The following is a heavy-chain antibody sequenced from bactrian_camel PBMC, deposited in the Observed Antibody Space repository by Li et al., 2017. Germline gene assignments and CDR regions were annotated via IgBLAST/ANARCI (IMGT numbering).Heavy chain of an antibody. CDR2: IISDGQP. D-gene: IGHD6*01. CDR1: GFTFSNYY. CDR3: VTAGYGGNWGLHFGY. Sequence: VQLVESGGGLVQPGGSLRLSCAASGFTFSNYYISWVRQAPGKERGWVAHIISDGQPVVADSLKGRFIISSDDAKYTLYLQMNGLKTEDAAVYYCVTAGYGGNWGLHFGYWGQGTQVTVS. V-gene: IGHV3S40*01. J-gene: IGHJ6*01.